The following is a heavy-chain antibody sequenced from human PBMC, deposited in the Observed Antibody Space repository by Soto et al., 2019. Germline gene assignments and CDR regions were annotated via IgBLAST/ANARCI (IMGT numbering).Heavy chain of an antibody. Sequence: PSETLSLTCTVSGGSISSDYWSWIRQPRGKGLEWSGYIYYSGSTNYNPSLKSRVTISVDTSKNQFSLKLRSVTAADTAVYYCARGTTVTQKGVDYWGQGTLVPVSS. V-gene: IGHV4-59*01. CDR2: IYYSGST. CDR1: GGSISSDY. J-gene: IGHJ4*02. CDR3: ARGTTVTQKGVDY. D-gene: IGHD4-4*01.